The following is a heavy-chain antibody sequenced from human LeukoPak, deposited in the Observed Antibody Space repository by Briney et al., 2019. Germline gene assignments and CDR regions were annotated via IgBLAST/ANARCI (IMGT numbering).Heavy chain of an antibody. Sequence: LSLTCTVSGGSISSCDYYWSWIRQPPGKGLEGISYISSSGSTIYHAVSVKGRFTISRDNAKNSLYLKMNRLRAEDTAVYYCAKDPPEGDLGYWGQGTLVTVSS. V-gene: IGHV3-11*01. J-gene: IGHJ4*02. CDR2: ISSSGSTI. CDR3: AKDPPEGDLGY. CDR1: GGSISSCDYY.